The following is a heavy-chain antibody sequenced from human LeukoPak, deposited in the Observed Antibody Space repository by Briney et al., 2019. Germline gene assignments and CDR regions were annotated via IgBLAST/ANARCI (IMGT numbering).Heavy chain of an antibody. Sequence: PVKVSCKASGGTFSFGSAGVTWVRQASGQRLEWLGGIIPLLDSPHYAPNFKGRLTITADRFSGVAYMDLSSLRADDTAVYYCARAFIVTTNGDNVYYYMDLWGTGTTVTVSS. CDR3: ARAFIVTTNGDNVYYYMDL. J-gene: IGHJ6*03. V-gene: IGHV1-69*10. CDR1: GGTFSFGSAG. D-gene: IGHD5-24*01. CDR2: IIPLLDSP.